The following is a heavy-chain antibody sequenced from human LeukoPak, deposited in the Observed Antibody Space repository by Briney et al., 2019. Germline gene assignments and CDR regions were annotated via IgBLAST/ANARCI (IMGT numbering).Heavy chain of an antibody. CDR3: ARDHHHSSGWYVPRNDAFDI. V-gene: IGHV4-4*02. D-gene: IGHD6-19*01. CDR2: INHIGST. Sequence: SGTLSLTCTVSGASISSGNWWSWVRQPPGKGLEFIAEINHIGSTNYKQSLESRVTISVDKSKNQFSLKLRAVTAADTAVYYCARDHHHSSGWYVPRNDAFDIWGQGTMVTVSS. CDR1: GASISSGNW. J-gene: IGHJ3*02.